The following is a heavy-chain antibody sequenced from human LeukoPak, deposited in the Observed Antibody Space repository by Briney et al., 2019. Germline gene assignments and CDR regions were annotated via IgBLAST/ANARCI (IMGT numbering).Heavy chain of an antibody. D-gene: IGHD1-26*01. CDR1: GFTFNNAW. J-gene: IGHJ4*02. CDR3: TGSQWATHDY. Sequence: GGSLRLSCAASGFTFNNAWMSWVRQAPGKGLEWVGRIKRRGDGGTTDYAAPVKGRFTISRDDSKNTVYLQVNGLKTEDTGVYFCTGSQWATHDYWGQGTLVIVSS. V-gene: IGHV3-15*01. CDR2: IKRRGDGGTT.